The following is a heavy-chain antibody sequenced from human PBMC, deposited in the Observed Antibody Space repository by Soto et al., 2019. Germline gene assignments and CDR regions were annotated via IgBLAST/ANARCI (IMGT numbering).Heavy chain of an antibody. CDR2: IYHSGST. V-gene: IGHV4-34*01. CDR3: ARDYSLYGSTGWFDP. Sequence: SETQSLTCAVDGGSFSGYYWSWIRQPPGKGLEWIGDIYHSGSTNYNPSLKSRVTISVDTSKNQFSLKLSSVTAADTAVYYCARDYSLYGSTGWFDPWGQGTLVTVS. J-gene: IGHJ5*02. CDR1: GGSFSGYY. D-gene: IGHD6-13*01.